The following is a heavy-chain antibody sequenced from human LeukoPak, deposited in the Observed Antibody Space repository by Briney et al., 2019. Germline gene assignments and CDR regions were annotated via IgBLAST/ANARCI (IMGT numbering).Heavy chain of an antibody. CDR1: GFSFLNYG. Sequence: GGSLSLSCAASGFSFLNYGMSWVRQVPGKGPEWVSGISGSGGTTSYADSVKGRFTISRDNAKNSLYLQMSSLRAEDTAVYYCVRVDSSGYGLHWGLDYWGQGAMVTVSS. D-gene: IGHD3-22*01. V-gene: IGHV3-23*01. J-gene: IGHJ4*02. CDR3: VRVDSSGYGLHWGLDY. CDR2: ISGSGGTT.